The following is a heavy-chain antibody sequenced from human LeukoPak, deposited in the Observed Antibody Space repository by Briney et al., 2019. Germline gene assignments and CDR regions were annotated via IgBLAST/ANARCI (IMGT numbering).Heavy chain of an antibody. CDR2: IYYSGST. CDR1: GDSVRSYY. Sequence: SETLSLTCSVSGDSVRSYYWSWIRQPPGKGLEWIGYIYYSGSTNYNPSLKSRVTISVDTSKNQFSLKLSSVTAADTAVYYCARDFRAGGFDYWGQGTLVTVSS. D-gene: IGHD3-10*01. J-gene: IGHJ4*02. V-gene: IGHV4-59*02. CDR3: ARDFRAGGFDY.